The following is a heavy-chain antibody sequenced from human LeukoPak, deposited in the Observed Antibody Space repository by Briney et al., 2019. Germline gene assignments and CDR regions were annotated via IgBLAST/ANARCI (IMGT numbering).Heavy chain of an antibody. D-gene: IGHD5-12*01. Sequence: SETLSLTCTVSGYSISRDYYWGWIRQPPGEGLEWIGSIYHSGDTHYSPSLRSRVTISVDTSKNQFSLKLSSVTAADTAVYYCARESSSGYDGDYYYYYMDVWGKGTTVTVSS. J-gene: IGHJ6*03. V-gene: IGHV4-38-2*02. CDR2: IYHSGDT. CDR1: GYSISRDYY. CDR3: ARESSSGYDGDYYYYYMDV.